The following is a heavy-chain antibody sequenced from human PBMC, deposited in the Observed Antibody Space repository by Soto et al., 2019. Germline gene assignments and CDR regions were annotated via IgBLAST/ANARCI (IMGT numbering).Heavy chain of an antibody. Sequence: EVQLLESGGGLVQPGGSLRLSCAASGFRLSDSAVSWVRQAPGRGWGGASSLTVTGDGAFYSDSVRGRFTTPRDISKSTLYLQMNSLRAEDTAVYYCAKNGCSYPACYPYYYYVDVWGRGTTVTVSS. CDR2: LTVTGDGA. CDR1: GFRLSDSA. D-gene: IGHD2-15*01. J-gene: IGHJ6*03. CDR3: AKNGCSYPACYPYYYYVDV. V-gene: IGHV3-23*01.